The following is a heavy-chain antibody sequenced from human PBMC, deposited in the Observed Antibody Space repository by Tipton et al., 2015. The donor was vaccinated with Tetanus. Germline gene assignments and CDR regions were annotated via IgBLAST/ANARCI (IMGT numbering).Heavy chain of an antibody. CDR3: ARDVTSRGFVVVTAWSDY. CDR2: ITPYNGHK. Sequence: QLVQSGAEVKKPGASVKVSCQAAGYSFTSYGINWVRQAPGQGLEWVGWITPYNGHKDLAQKFQGRVTMTTDVSLATAYLELRTLKSDDTAVYYCARDVTSRGFVVVTAWSDYWGQGTLVTVSS. CDR1: GYSFTSYG. D-gene: IGHD2-21*02. J-gene: IGHJ4*02. V-gene: IGHV1-18*01.